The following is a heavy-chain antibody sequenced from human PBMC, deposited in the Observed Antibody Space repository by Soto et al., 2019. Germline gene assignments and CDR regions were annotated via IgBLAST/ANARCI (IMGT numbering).Heavy chain of an antibody. J-gene: IGHJ5*02. CDR3: ARDPPGWSAAIPPGDRAFGP. CDR2: IIPIFGTA. CDR1: RGTYSSYS. V-gene: IGHV1-69*06. Sequence: SVKVSCKASRGTYSSYSSSWLRQAPRKGLEWMGGIIPIFGTANYAQKFQGRVTITADKSTSTAYMELSSLRSEDTAVYYCARDPPGWSAAIPPGDRAFGPWGQGTLVTVSS. D-gene: IGHD2-2*02.